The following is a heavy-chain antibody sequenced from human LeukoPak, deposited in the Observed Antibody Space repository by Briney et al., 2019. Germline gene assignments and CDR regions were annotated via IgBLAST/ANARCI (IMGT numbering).Heavy chain of an antibody. CDR1: GFMFSDYY. CDR2: ISSSGNYI. J-gene: IGHJ4*02. Sequence: PGGSLRLSCAASGFMFSDYYMSWIRQAPGKGLEWVSYISSSGNYIYYADSVKGRFTISRDNAKNSLYLQMNSLRAEDTAVYYCARASQAVLRFLEWFPNYFDYWGQGTLVTVSS. V-gene: IGHV3-11*01. D-gene: IGHD3-3*01. CDR3: ARASQAVLRFLEWFPNYFDY.